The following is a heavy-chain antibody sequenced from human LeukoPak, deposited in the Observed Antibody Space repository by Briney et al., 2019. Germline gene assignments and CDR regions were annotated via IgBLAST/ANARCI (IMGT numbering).Heavy chain of an antibody. CDR2: ISGYNGNT. CDR3: ARDSGSYEFDY. V-gene: IGHV1-18*01. CDR1: GYTFNSYG. J-gene: IGHJ4*02. D-gene: IGHD1-26*01. Sequence: ASVKVSCKASGYTFNSYGITWVQQAPGQGLEWMGWISGYNGNTDYAQKFKGRVTMTTDTSTSTAYMELRSLRSDDTAVYYCARDSGSYEFDYWGQGTLVTVSS.